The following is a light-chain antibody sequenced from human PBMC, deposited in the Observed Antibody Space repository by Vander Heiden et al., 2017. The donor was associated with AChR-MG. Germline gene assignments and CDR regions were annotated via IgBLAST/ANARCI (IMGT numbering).Light chain of an antibody. CDR3: QQYNGDSGT. CDR2: EAS. V-gene: IGKV1-5*03. CDR1: QDASRW. Sequence: DIQLTQSPSTLSASVGDRVTIACRASQDASRWLAWYQQRPGKAPKLLIYEASRLQSGVPSRFSGSGSVTDFTLTISSLQPEDFATYYCQQYNGDSGTFGQGTKVEIK. J-gene: IGKJ1*01.